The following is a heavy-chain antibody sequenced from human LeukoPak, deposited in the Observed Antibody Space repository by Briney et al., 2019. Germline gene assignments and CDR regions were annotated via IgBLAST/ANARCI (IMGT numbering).Heavy chain of an antibody. J-gene: IGHJ5*02. Sequence: KPGGSLRLSCTSSGFIVGDHAMSWVRQAPGKGLEWVSSISSSSSYIYYADSVKGRFTISRDNAKNSLHLQMNSLRAEDTAVYYCARDQYCSSATCYWIRWFDPWGQGTLVTVSS. D-gene: IGHD2-2*01. CDR1: GFIVGDHA. CDR3: ARDQYCSSATCYWIRWFDP. CDR2: ISSSSSYI. V-gene: IGHV3-21*01.